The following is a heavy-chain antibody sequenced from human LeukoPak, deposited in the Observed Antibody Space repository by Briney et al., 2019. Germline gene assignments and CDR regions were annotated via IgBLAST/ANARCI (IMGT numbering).Heavy chain of an antibody. V-gene: IGHV3-7*05. CDR3: AALFSDY. D-gene: IGHD2-21*01. CDR2: IKQDGSDK. Sequence: GGSLRLSCAASGFTFSSYWMTWVRQAPGKGLEWVANIKQDGSDKNYVDSVKGRFTISGDNARNSLYLQMNSLRAEDTAVYHCAALFSDYWGQGTLVIASS. J-gene: IGHJ4*02. CDR1: GFTFSSYW.